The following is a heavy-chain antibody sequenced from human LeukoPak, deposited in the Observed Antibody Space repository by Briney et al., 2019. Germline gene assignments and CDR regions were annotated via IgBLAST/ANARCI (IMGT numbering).Heavy chain of an antibody. CDR2: ISYSSTI. J-gene: IGHJ6*03. CDR1: GFTFSSYS. CDR3: ARAKTNDYGDYFYYHMDV. V-gene: IGHV3-48*04. D-gene: IGHD4-17*01. Sequence: GGSLRLSCVGSGFTFSSYSMNWVRQAPGKGLEWVSYISYSSTIYYADSVKGRFTISRDNAKNSLYLQMNSLSAEDTAVYLCARAKTNDYGDYFYYHMDVWGKGTTVTVSS.